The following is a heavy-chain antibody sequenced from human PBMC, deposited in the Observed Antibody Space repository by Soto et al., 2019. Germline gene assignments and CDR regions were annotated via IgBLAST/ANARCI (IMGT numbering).Heavy chain of an antibody. Sequence: ASVKVSCKASGYTFTSYYMHWVRQAPGQGLEWMGIINPSGGSISYAQKFQGRVTMTRDTSTSTVYMELSSLRSEDTAVYYCARAIGRFLEWLLLAPENDDAFDIWGQGTMVTVSS. J-gene: IGHJ3*02. CDR3: ARAIGRFLEWLLLAPENDDAFDI. V-gene: IGHV1-46*03. CDR2: INPSGGSI. D-gene: IGHD3-3*01. CDR1: GYTFTSYY.